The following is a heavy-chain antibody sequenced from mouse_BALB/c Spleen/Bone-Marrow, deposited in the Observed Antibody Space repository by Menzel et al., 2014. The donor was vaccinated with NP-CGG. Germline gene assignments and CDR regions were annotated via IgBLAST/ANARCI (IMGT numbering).Heavy chain of an antibody. Sequence: VNLVESGPGLVAPSQSLSITCTVPGFSLTSYGVHWVRQPPGKGLEWLGVKWAGGTTSYNSALMSRLSISRDNSKSQVFLKMNSLQTDDTAIYYCARTGTRHYFDYWGQGTTLTVSS. CDR3: ARTGTRHYFDY. D-gene: IGHD4-1*01. CDR2: KWAGGTT. V-gene: IGHV2-9*02. J-gene: IGHJ2*01. CDR1: GFSLTSYG.